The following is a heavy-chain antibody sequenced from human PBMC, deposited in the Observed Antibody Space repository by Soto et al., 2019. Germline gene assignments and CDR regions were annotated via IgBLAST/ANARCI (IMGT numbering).Heavy chain of an antibody. D-gene: IGHD3-22*01. Sequence: PGGSLRLSCAASGFTFSSYSMNWVRQAPGKGLERVSSISSSSSYIYYADSVKGRFTISRDNAKNSLYLQMNSLRAEDTAVYYCAGRVYYYDSSGYETDAFDIWGQGTMVTVSS. V-gene: IGHV3-21*01. CDR3: AGRVYYYDSSGYETDAFDI. CDR2: ISSSSSYI. CDR1: GFTFSSYS. J-gene: IGHJ3*02.